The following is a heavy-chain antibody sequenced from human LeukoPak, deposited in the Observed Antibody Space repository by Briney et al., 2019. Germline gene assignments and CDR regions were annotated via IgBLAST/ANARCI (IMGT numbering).Heavy chain of an antibody. J-gene: IGHJ3*02. D-gene: IGHD2-21*02. CDR2: ISSSSSYI. CDR3: ARTLVVVTFDAFDI. CDR1: GFTFSSYS. V-gene: IGHV3-21*01. Sequence: GGSLRLSCAASGFTFSSYSMNWVRQAPGKGLEWVSSISSSSSYIYYADSVKGRFTISRDNAKNSLYLQMNSLRAEDTAVYYCARTLVVVTFDAFDIWGQGTMVTVSS.